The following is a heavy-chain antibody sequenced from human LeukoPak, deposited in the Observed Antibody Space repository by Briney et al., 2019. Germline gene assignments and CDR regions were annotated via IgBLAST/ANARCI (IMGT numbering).Heavy chain of an antibody. CDR1: GFTFSSYA. D-gene: IGHD6-19*01. J-gene: IGHJ4*02. CDR3: AKDWAGGGYYFDY. CDR2: ISGGGGST. V-gene: IGHV3-23*01. Sequence: GGSLGLSCAASGFTFSSYAMSWVRQAPGKGLEWVSGISGGGGSTYYADSVKGRFTISRDNSKNTLYLQMNSLRAEDTAVYYCAKDWAGGGYYFDYWGQGTLVTVSS.